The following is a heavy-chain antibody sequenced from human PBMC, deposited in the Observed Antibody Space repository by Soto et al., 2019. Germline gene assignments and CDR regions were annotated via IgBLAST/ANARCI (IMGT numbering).Heavy chain of an antibody. Sequence: QLQLQGSGPGLVKPSETLSLTCTVSGGSISSSSYYWGWIRQPPGEGLEWIGSIYYSGSTYYNPSLKSRVTISVDTSKNQFSLKLSSVTAADTAVYYCAKYCGGDCYDAFDIWGQGTMVTVSS. D-gene: IGHD2-21*02. J-gene: IGHJ3*02. CDR2: IYYSGST. V-gene: IGHV4-39*01. CDR1: GGSISSSSYY. CDR3: AKYCGGDCYDAFDI.